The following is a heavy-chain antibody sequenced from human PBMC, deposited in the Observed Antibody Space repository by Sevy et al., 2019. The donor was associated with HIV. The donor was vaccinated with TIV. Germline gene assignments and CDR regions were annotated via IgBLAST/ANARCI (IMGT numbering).Heavy chain of an antibody. Sequence: SETLSLTCTVSGYSISSGYYWGWIRQPPGKGLEWIGSIYHSGITYYNPSLKSRVTISVDTSKNQFSLKMSSVTAADTAVYYCARVRPRYYYDSSGSPEYFQHWGQSTLVTVSS. D-gene: IGHD3-22*01. CDR3: ARVRPRYYYDSSGSPEYFQH. J-gene: IGHJ1*01. V-gene: IGHV4-38-2*02. CDR2: IYHSGIT. CDR1: GYSISSGYY.